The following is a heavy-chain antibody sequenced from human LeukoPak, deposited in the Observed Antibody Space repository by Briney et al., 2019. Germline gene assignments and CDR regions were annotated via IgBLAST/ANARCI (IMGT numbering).Heavy chain of an antibody. CDR3: ARGMENYYGSGSYRDYFDY. V-gene: IGHV4-61*02. Sequence: SQTLSLTCTVSGASISSGSYYWSWIRQPAGKGLEWIGRIYTSGSTNYNPSLKSRVTISVDTSKNQFSLKLSSVTAADTAVYYCARGMENYYGSGSYRDYFDYWGQGTLVTVSS. CDR1: GASISSGSYY. J-gene: IGHJ4*02. CDR2: IYTSGST. D-gene: IGHD3-10*01.